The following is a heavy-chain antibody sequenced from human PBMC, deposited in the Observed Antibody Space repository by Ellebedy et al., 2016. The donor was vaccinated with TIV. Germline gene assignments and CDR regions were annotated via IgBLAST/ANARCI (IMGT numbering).Heavy chain of an antibody. J-gene: IGHJ4*02. CDR2: IYQTGST. CDR1: GGSINSSHW. Sequence: SETLSLXXAVSGGSINSSHWWGWTRQPPGKGLEWIGAIYQTGSTYFNPSLKSRVTLSIDTSKNQFSLELKSVTAADTAVYYCVRHGQFDYWGQGILVTVSS. CDR3: VRHGQFDY. V-gene: IGHV4-39*01.